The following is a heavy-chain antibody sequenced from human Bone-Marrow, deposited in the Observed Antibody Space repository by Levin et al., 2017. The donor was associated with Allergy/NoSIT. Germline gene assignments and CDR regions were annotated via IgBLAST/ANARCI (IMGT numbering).Heavy chain of an antibody. D-gene: IGHD3-10*01. V-gene: IGHV3-7*04. CDR3: ARGQYYWDV. J-gene: IGHJ6*02. CDR1: GFTFSSYW. CDR2: IKQDGSEK. Sequence: GESLKISCAASGFTFSSYWMSWVRQAPGKGLEWVANIKQDGSEKYYVDSVKGRFTISRDNAKNSLYLQMNSLRAEDTAVYYCARGQYYWDVWGQGTTVTVSS.